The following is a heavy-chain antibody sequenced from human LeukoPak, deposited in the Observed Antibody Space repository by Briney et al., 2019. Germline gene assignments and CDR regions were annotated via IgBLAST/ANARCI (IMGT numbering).Heavy chain of an antibody. CDR3: ARMVSGFMDV. J-gene: IGHJ6*03. CDR2: ILPIFGTA. V-gene: IGHV1-69*05. Sequence: SVKVSCKASGGTFSSYAISWVRQAPGQGREWMGGILPIFGTANYAQKFQGRVTITTDESTSTAYMELSSLRSEDTAVYYCARMVSGFMDVWGKGATVTVSS. CDR1: GGTFSSYA. D-gene: IGHD5-18*01.